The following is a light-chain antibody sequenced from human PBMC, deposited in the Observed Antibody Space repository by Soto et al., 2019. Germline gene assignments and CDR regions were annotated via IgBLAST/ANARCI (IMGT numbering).Light chain of an antibody. V-gene: IGKV3-15*01. CDR3: QQFNNLPPVT. CDR1: QSVSSY. Sequence: EIVLTQYTATLSLSPGERATLSCRSSQSVSSYLAWYQQRPGQAPRLLIYGASTRATGIPARFSGSGSGTEFTLTISSLQSEDFAVYYCQQFNNLPPVTFGQGAKVDI. J-gene: IGKJ1*01. CDR2: GAS.